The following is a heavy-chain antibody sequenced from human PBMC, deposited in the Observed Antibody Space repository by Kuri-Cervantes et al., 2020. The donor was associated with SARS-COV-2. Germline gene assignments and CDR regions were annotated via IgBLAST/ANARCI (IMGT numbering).Heavy chain of an antibody. CDR2: IYWDDDK. D-gene: IGHD3-9*01. Sequence: TLSLTCTVSGGSISSYYWSWIRQPPGKALEWLALIYWDDDKRYSPSLKSRLTITKDTSKNQVVLTMTNMDPVDTATYYCAHSGNDYDILTGYYNWGQGTLVTVSS. CDR1: GGSISSYYW. V-gene: IGHV2-5*08. J-gene: IGHJ4*02. CDR3: AHSGNDYDILTGYYN.